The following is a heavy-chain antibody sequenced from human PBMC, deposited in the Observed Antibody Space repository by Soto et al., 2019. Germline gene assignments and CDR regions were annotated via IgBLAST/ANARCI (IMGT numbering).Heavy chain of an antibody. CDR3: ARVLTPHYYYYGMDV. Sequence: PSETLSLTCAVYGGSFSGYYWSWIRQPPGKGLEWIGEINHSGSTNYNPSLKSRVTISVDTSKNQFSLKLSSVTAADTAVYCCARVLTPHYYYYGMDVWGQGTTVTVSS. CDR1: GGSFSGYY. J-gene: IGHJ6*02. CDR2: INHSGST. D-gene: IGHD3-9*01. V-gene: IGHV4-34*01.